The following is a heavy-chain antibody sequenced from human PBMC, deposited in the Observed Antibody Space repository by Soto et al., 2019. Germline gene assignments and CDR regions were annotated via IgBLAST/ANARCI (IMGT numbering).Heavy chain of an antibody. D-gene: IGHD6-19*01. CDR3: ARGIEGWYQGRYYYGMDV. V-gene: IGHV4-59*01. J-gene: IGHJ6*02. CDR2: IYYSGST. Sequence: SETLSLTCTVSGGSISSYYWSWIRQPPGKGLEWIGYIYYSGSTNYNPSLKSQVTISVDTSKNQFSLKLSSVTAADTAVYYCARGIEGWYQGRYYYGMDVWGQGTTVTVSS. CDR1: GGSISSYY.